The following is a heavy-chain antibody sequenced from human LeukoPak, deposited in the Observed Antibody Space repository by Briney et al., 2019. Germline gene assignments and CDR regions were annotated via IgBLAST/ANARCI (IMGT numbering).Heavy chain of an antibody. J-gene: IGHJ4*02. CDR1: GGSISSYY. D-gene: IGHD3-3*01. V-gene: IGHV4-34*01. CDR3: ARKRLGVTIFGVVISPFDY. CDR2: INHSGST. Sequence: SETLSLTCTVSGGSISSYYWSCIRQPPGKGLEWIGEINHSGSTNYNPSLKSRVTISVDTSKNQFSLKLSSVTAADTAVYYCARKRLGVTIFGVVISPFDYWGQGTLVTVSS.